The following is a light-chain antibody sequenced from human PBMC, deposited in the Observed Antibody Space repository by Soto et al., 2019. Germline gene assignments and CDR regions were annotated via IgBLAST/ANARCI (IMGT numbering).Light chain of an antibody. V-gene: IGKV3-15*01. CDR2: GAS. Sequence: EKVMTQSPATLSVSPGERATLSCRASQSVSGNLAWYQQKPGQAPRLLIYGASARATDIPARFSGSGSGTEFTLTISSLQSEDFAVYYCQQNHNLPYTFGQGTRLEIK. CDR3: QQNHNLPYT. J-gene: IGKJ2*01. CDR1: QSVSGN.